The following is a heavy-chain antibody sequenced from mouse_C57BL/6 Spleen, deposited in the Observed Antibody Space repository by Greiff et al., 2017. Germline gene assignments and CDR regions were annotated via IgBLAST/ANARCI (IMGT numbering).Heavy chain of an antibody. CDR1: GYTFTDYY. J-gene: IGHJ1*03. D-gene: IGHD4-1*01. CDR3: ARGVGRGWYFDV. V-gene: IGHV1-76*01. CDR2: IYPGSGNT. Sequence: VQLQQSGAELVRPGASVKLSCKASGYTFTDYYINWVKQRPGQGLEWIARIYPGSGNTYYNEKFKGKATLTAEKSSSTAYMQLSSLTSEDSAVYFCARGVGRGWYFDVWGTGTTVTVSS.